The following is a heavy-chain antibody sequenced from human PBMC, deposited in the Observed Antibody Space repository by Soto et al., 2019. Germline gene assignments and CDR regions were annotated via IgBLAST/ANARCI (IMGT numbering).Heavy chain of an antibody. CDR3: TTTGGYGWTHNYYGSGSYSAFDI. D-gene: IGHD3-10*01. Sequence: GGSLRLSCAASGFTFSNAWMNWVRQAPGKGLEWVGRIKSKTDGGTTDYAAPVKGRFTISRDDSKNTLYLQMNSLKTEDTAVYYCTTTGGYGWTHNYYGSGSYSAFDIWGQGTMVTVSS. V-gene: IGHV3-15*07. J-gene: IGHJ3*02. CDR1: GFTFSNAW. CDR2: IKSKTDGGTT.